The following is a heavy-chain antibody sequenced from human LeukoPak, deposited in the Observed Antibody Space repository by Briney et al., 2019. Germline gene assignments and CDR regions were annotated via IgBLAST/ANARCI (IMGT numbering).Heavy chain of an antibody. V-gene: IGHV4-61*01. CDR1: GYSISSGYY. Sequence: SETLSLTCTVSGYSISSGYYWGWIRQPPGKGLECIGYIHYTGSTNYNPSLKSRVTISVDTSKNQFSLKLSSVTAADTAVYYCARDLLGWELHYFDYWGQGTLVTVSS. CDR3: ARDLLGWELHYFDY. CDR2: IHYTGST. J-gene: IGHJ4*02. D-gene: IGHD1-26*01.